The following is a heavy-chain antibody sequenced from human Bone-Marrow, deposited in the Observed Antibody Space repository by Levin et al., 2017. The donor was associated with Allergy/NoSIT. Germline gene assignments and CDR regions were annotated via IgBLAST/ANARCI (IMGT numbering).Heavy chain of an antibody. Sequence: GGSLRLSCLSSGFKFDSYAMSWVRQAPGKGLEWVAFIRMRVNGGTTEYAPSVKGRFDISRDDSKNITYLQMNNLNIGDTAVYFCARGSGWTEPFDVWGQGTMVTVSS. V-gene: IGHV3-49*04. CDR3: ARGSGWTEPFDV. CDR2: IRMRVNGGTT. J-gene: IGHJ3*01. D-gene: IGHD3/OR15-3a*01. CDR1: GFKFDSYA.